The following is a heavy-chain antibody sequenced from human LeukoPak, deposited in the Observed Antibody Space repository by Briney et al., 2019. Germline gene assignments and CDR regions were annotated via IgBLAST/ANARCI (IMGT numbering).Heavy chain of an antibody. CDR2: INQDGSER. J-gene: IGHJ6*02. V-gene: IGHV3-7*01. CDR3: ARGNAMGV. Sequence: PGGSLRLSCAASGFTFSSYWMTWVRQAPGKGLEWEANINQDGSERYYVDSVKGRFTISRDNAKNSLSLQMNSLRAEVTALYYCARGNAMGVWGQGTTVTASS. CDR1: GFTFSSYW.